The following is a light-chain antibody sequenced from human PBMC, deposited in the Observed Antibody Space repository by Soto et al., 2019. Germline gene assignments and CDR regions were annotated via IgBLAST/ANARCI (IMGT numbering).Light chain of an antibody. J-gene: IGLJ1*01. CDR1: SSDVGAYNY. Sequence: QSALTQPASVSGSPGQSVTISCTGTSSDVGAYNYVSWYQHHPGKAPKLMIHDVSNRPSGVSNRFSGSKSGNTASLTISGLQAEDEADYYCNSYTSSSTGVFGTGTKVTVL. CDR2: DVS. CDR3: NSYTSSSTGV. V-gene: IGLV2-14*03.